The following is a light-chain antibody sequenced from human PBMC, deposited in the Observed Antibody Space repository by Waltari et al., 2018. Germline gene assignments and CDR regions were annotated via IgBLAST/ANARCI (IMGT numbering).Light chain of an antibody. CDR3: SSQSSNNVVL. CDR2: DVS. CDR1: SNDGGVYNS. Sequence: QSALTQPASVSGSPGHSDTIFCSGTSNDGGVYNSLSWYQEHPGQPPRVMIYDVSDRPAGVSDRFSGSKSGNTASLTISGLQAEDEADYYCSSQSSNNVVLFGGGTKLTVL. J-gene: IGLJ2*01. V-gene: IGLV2-14*01.